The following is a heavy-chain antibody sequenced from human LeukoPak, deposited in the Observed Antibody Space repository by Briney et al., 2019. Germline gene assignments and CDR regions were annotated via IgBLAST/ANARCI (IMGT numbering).Heavy chain of an antibody. V-gene: IGHV4-59*08. CDR2: IYYSGST. Sequence: SETLSLTCTVSGGSISSSYWSWIRQSPGKGLEWIGYIYYSGSTAYNPSLKSRVTISADMSKNQFSLKLSSLTAADTAVYYCARNGARPFDYWGQGALVTVSS. J-gene: IGHJ4*02. CDR1: GGSISSSY. CDR3: ARNGARPFDY. D-gene: IGHD3-10*01.